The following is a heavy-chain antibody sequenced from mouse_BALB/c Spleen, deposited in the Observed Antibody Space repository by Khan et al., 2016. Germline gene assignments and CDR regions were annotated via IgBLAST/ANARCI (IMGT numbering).Heavy chain of an antibody. CDR3: ARLHYFGYMNY. CDR2: INPDSSTI. Sequence: EVKLLESGGGLVQPGGSLKLSCAASGFDFSRYWMSWVRQAPGKGLEWIGEINPDSSTINYTPSLKDKSIISRDNAKNTLYLQMSKVSSEDSALYYCARLHYFGYMNYWGQGTTLTVSS. D-gene: IGHD1-2*01. J-gene: IGHJ2*01. V-gene: IGHV4-1*02. CDR1: GFDFSRYW.